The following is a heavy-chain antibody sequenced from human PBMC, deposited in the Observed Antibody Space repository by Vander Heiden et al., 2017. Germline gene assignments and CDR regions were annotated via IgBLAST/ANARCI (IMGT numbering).Heavy chain of an antibody. CDR1: GVTFSTYA. CDR3: AREARPRTLEWFGEVRPNGFDP. J-gene: IGHJ5*02. Sequence: QVQLVEFGGGVVQPGRSLRLSCAASGVTFSTYAMHWVRQAPGKGLAWVDCIAYDGGNNYVDSVKGRFTISRDNSMNTLYLQMNSLRAEDTAIYYCAREARPRTLEWFGEVRPNGFDPWGQGTLVTVSS. CDR2: IAYDGGN. V-gene: IGHV3-30-3*01. D-gene: IGHD3-10*01.